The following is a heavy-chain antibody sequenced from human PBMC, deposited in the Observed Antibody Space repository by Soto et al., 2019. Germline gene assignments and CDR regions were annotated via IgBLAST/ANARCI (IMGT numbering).Heavy chain of an antibody. CDR1: GYTFMNYA. J-gene: IGHJ2*01. Sequence: QVQLVQSGAEVKEPGASVKLSCQASGYTFMNYAISWVRQAPGQGLEWMGWISPSTGNTDQAQNFQGRGTMNLDPSTNTANMELRTMRSDDSAVYYCARCYCSVGSCYTCWHFDLWGRGTLVTVSS. V-gene: IGHV1-18*01. D-gene: IGHD2-15*01. CDR2: ISPSTGNT. CDR3: ARCYCSVGSCYTCWHFDL.